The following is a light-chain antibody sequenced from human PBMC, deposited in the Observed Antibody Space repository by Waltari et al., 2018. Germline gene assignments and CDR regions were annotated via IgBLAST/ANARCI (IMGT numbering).Light chain of an antibody. J-gene: IGKJ4*01. V-gene: IGKV1-5*03. CDR2: EAS. CDR1: QSFIKW. Sequence: DIRMTQSPSTLSASAGDRVIISCRASQSFIKWLAWYQQKPGKAPKLLIYEASTLQSGVPSRFSGTGSGTDFTLTISSLQPDDFATYYCQQYNSYSLLTFGGGTKVEIK. CDR3: QQYNSYSLLT.